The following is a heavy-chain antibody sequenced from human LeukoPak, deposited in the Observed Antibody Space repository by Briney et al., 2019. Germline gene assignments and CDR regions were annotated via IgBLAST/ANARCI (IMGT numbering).Heavy chain of an antibody. CDR1: GFSFRGYG. J-gene: IGHJ4*02. Sequence: WGSLRLSCAASGFSFRGYGMHWVRQAPGKGLEYVSAISADGGTTYYADSVKDRFIISRDNAKNTLYLQMGSLRNEDMAVYYCARGRGGPPFDYWGQGTMVSVSS. CDR3: ARGRGGPPFDY. CDR2: ISADGGTT. V-gene: IGHV3-64*02.